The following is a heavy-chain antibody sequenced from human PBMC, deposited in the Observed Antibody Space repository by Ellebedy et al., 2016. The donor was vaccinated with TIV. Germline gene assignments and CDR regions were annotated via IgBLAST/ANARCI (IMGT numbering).Heavy chain of an antibody. D-gene: IGHD3-3*01. V-gene: IGHV1-3*04. CDR2: INTGNGNT. CDR3: ATREWQDPMDV. CDR1: GYSLTSYG. Sequence: ASVKVSCXASGYSLTSYGMSWLRQAPGQRLEWMGWINTGNGNTKYSQKLQGRVTITRDTSATTAYMELSGLMSEDTAVYYCATREWQDPMDVWGQGTTVTVSS. J-gene: IGHJ6*02.